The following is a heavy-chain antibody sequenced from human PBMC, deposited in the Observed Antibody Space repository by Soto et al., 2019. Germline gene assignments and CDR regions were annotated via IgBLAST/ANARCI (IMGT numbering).Heavy chain of an antibody. V-gene: IGHV4-31*03. CDR3: ASMGYQYGSGSYHLEY. D-gene: IGHD3-10*01. Sequence: SETLSLTCTVSGGSISSGGYYWSWIRQHPGKGLEWIGYIYYSGSTYYNPSLKSRVTISVDTSKNQFSLKLSSVTAADTAVYYCASMGYQYGSGSYHLEYWGQGPLVTVSS. J-gene: IGHJ4*02. CDR2: IYYSGST. CDR1: GGSISSGGYY.